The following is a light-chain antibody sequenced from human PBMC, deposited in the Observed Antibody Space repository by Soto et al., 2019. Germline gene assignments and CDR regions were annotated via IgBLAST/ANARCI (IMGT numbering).Light chain of an antibody. CDR2: SAS. CDR1: QAISSL. CDR3: QQGNSFPLT. J-gene: IGKJ4*01. Sequence: DIQMTQSPSSVSASVGDRVTITCRASQAISSLLAWFQQKPGEAPRLLLYSASSLHSGVPSRFSGSGSGTDFSLTIGSLQPEDFATYYCQQGNSFPLTFGGGTKVEIK. V-gene: IGKV1-12*01.